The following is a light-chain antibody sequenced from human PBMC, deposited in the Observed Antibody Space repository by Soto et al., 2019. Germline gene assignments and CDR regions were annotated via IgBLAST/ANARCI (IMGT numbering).Light chain of an antibody. V-gene: IGLV3-21*04. J-gene: IGLJ2*01. CDR3: QVWDSSSDHVV. Sequence: SYELTQPPSVSVAPGKTARITCGGNNIESKSVHWYQQKPGQAPVLVIYYDNDRPSGIPERFSGSNSGNTATLTITRVEAEDEADYYCQVWDSSSDHVVFGGGTKLTVL. CDR1: NIESKS. CDR2: YDN.